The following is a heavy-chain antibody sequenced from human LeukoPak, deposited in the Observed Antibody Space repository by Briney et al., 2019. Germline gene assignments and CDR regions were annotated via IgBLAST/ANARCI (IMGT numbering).Heavy chain of an antibody. Sequence: SETLSLTCAVYGGSFSGYYWSWVRQPPGKGLEWIGEINHSGSTNYNPSLKSRVTISVDTSKNQFSLKLSSVTAADTAVYYCARGYCSSTSGQGRGFDPWGQGTLVTVSS. CDR2: INHSGST. CDR3: ARGYCSSTSGQGRGFDP. CDR1: GGSFSGYY. D-gene: IGHD2-2*01. J-gene: IGHJ5*02. V-gene: IGHV4-34*01.